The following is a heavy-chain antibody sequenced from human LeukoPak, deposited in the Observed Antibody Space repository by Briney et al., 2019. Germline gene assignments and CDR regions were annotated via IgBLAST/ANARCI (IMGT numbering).Heavy chain of an antibody. CDR2: ISSSSSYI. J-gene: IGHJ6*03. CDR3: AKDRCSNGVGCYYYYMDV. Sequence: PGGSLRLSCAASGFTFSSYSMNWVRQAPGKGLEWVSSISSSSSYIYYADSVKGRFTISRDNAKNSLYLQMNSLRAEDTAVYYCAKDRCSNGVGCYYYYMDVWGKGTTVTISS. D-gene: IGHD2-8*01. CDR1: GFTFSSYS. V-gene: IGHV3-21*01.